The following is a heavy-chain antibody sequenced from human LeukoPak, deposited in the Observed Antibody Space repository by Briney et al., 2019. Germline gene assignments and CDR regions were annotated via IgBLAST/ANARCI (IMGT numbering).Heavy chain of an antibody. J-gene: IGHJ4*02. Sequence: GGSLRLSCAASGFTFSSYWMHWVRQAPGKGLVWVSRINSDGSTTNYADSVKGRFTISRDNAKNTLYLQMNSLRAEDTAVYYCARRSSGSPPYYFDYWSQGTLVTVSS. CDR1: GFTFSSYW. CDR3: ARRSSGSPPYYFDY. V-gene: IGHV3-74*01. D-gene: IGHD1-26*01. CDR2: INSDGSTT.